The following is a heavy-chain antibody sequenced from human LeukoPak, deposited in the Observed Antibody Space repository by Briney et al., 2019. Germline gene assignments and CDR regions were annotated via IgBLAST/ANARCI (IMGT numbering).Heavy chain of an antibody. CDR1: GGSISSYY. D-gene: IGHD4-17*01. CDR2: IYTSGST. Sequence: SETLSLTCTVSGGSISSYYWSWIRQPAGKGLEWIGRIYTSGSTNYNPSLKSRVTISGDTSKNQFSLKATSVTAADTAVYYCARSYGDYERGYMDVWGKGTTVTISS. CDR3: ARSYGDYERGYMDV. V-gene: IGHV4-4*07. J-gene: IGHJ6*03.